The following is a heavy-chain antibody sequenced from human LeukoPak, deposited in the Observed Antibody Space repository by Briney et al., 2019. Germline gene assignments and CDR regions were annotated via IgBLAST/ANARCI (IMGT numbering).Heavy chain of an antibody. Sequence: GGSLRLSCAASGFTFSSYWMHWVRQAPGKGLVWVSRINSDGSSTSYADSVKGRFTISRDNSKNTVYLQMNSLRVEDTAVYYCAKGTDSSGRPRGGFDYWGQGTLATVSS. J-gene: IGHJ4*02. CDR1: GFTFSSYW. D-gene: IGHD3-22*01. V-gene: IGHV3-74*01. CDR3: AKGTDSSGRPRGGFDY. CDR2: INSDGSST.